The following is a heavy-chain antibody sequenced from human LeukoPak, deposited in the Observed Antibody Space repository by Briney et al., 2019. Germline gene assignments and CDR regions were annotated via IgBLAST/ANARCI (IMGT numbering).Heavy chain of an antibody. V-gene: IGHV3-33*01. CDR3: ARGQKAVATIQWGDAFDI. CDR2: IWYDGSNK. Sequence: GGSLRLSCAASGFTFSSYVMHWVRQAPGKGLEWVAVIWYDGSNKYYADSVKGRFTISRDNSKNTLHLQMNSLRAEDTAVYYCARGQKAVATIQWGDAFDIWGQGRMVTVSS. J-gene: IGHJ3*02. D-gene: IGHD5-12*01. CDR1: GFTFSSYV.